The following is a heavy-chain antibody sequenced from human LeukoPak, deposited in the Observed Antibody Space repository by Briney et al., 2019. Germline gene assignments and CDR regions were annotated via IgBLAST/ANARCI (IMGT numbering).Heavy chain of an antibody. J-gene: IGHJ4*02. Sequence: PGGSLRLSCAASGFTFSSYDMTWVRQAPGKGLEWIGEINHSGSTNYNPSLKSRVTISVDTSKNQFSLKLSSVTAADTAVYYCARDGYSAHDGLWGQGTLVTVSS. D-gene: IGHD5-12*01. CDR2: INHSGST. CDR1: GFTFSSYD. V-gene: IGHV4-34*01. CDR3: ARDGYSAHDGL.